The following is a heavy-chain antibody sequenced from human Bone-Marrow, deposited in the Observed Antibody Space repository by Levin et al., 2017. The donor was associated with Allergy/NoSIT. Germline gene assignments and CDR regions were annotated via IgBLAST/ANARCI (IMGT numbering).Heavy chain of an antibody. CDR2: VDPSDSYT. D-gene: IGHD2-15*01. CDR1: GYSFTTYW. CDR3: ARHSFELVAATTFLSKYSYYMDV. V-gene: IGHV5-10-1*01. Sequence: GESLKISCKASGYSFTTYWITWVRQMPGKGLEWMGRVDPSDSYTSYNPSFQGHVTISADRSISTAYLQWSSLKASDTAMYYCARHSFELVAATTFLSKYSYYMDVWGKGTTVTVSS. J-gene: IGHJ6*03.